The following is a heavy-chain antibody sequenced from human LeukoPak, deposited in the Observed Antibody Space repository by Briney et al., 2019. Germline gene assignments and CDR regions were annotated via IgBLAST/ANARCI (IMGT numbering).Heavy chain of an antibody. D-gene: IGHD3-3*01. Sequence: GASVKVSCKXSGGTFSSYAISWVRQAPRQGLEWMGGIIPIFGTANYAQKFQGRVTITADESTSTAYMELSSLRSEDTAVYYCTTRGEVTSYYYYYMDVWGKGTTVTVSS. CDR2: IIPIFGTA. CDR1: GGTFSSYA. V-gene: IGHV1-69*13. J-gene: IGHJ6*03. CDR3: TTRGEVTSYYYYYMDV.